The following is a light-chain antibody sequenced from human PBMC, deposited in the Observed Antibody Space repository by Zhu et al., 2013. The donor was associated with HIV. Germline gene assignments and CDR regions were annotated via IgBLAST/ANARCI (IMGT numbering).Light chain of an antibody. CDR3: QNRNTWPWT. CDR1: QSINNN. Sequence: ERVMTQSPVTLSVSPGERATLSCRASQSINNNLAWYRQKPGQAPRLLVHDASMRATDVPARFIGSGSGTQFTLTISSLEAEDFAVYYCQNRNTWPWTFGQGTKVALK. CDR2: DAS. V-gene: IGKV3-15*01. J-gene: IGKJ1*01.